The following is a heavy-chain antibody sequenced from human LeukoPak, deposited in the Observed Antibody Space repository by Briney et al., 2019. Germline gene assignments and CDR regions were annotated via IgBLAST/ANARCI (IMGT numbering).Heavy chain of an antibody. CDR3: AKGGRSNDFWSGIPYYFDY. V-gene: IGHV3-23*01. CDR2: ISGSGGST. D-gene: IGHD3-3*01. Sequence: PGGSLRLSCAASGFTFSSYAMTWVRQAPGKGLEWVSGISGSGGSTYYADSVKGRFTISRDNSKNTLYLQMNSLRAEDTAVYYCAKGGRSNDFWSGIPYYFDYWGQGTLVTVSS. CDR1: GFTFSSYA. J-gene: IGHJ4*02.